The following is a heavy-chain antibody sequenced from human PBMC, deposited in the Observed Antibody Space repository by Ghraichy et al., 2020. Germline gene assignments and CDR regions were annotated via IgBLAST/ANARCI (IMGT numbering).Heavy chain of an antibody. D-gene: IGHD3-10*01. Sequence: GGSLRLSCAVSEFTFNGYAMTWVRQAPGKGLEWVSALGADGRSTFYADSVKGRFTISRDKSKRTMYLQMNSLRADDTAVYYCAKEGGRLGEGAFAVWGQGTKVNGSS. V-gene: IGHV3-23*01. J-gene: IGHJ3*01. CDR3: AKEGGRLGEGAFAV. CDR1: EFTFNGYA. CDR2: LGADGRST.